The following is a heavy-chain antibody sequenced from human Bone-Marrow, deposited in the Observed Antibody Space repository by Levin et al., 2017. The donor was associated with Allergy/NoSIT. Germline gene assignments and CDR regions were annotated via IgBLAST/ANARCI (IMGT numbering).Heavy chain of an antibody. J-gene: IGHJ4*02. CDR2: IYPEDSDT. V-gene: IGHV5-51*01. D-gene: IGHD1-14*01. Sequence: GESLKISCKGSGYTFTDYWIAWVRQTPGKGLEWVGVIYPEDSDTKYGPSFQGLVSISADKSISTAYLQWHSLKTSDTAIYSCVRPGAPGEPLPFDYWGQGTPVTVS. CDR1: GYTFTDYW. CDR3: VRPGAPGEPLPFDY.